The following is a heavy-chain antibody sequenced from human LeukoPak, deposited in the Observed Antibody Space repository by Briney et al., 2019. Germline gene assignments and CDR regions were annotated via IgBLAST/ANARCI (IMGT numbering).Heavy chain of an antibody. Sequence: PSETLSLTCTVSGGSISSSSYYWGWIRQPPGKGLEWIGSIYYSGSTYYNPSLKSRVTISVDTSKNQFSLKLSSVTAADTAVYYCARLELEPFDYWGQGTLVTVSS. CDR2: IYYSGST. J-gene: IGHJ4*02. CDR1: GGSISSSSYY. D-gene: IGHD1-1*01. V-gene: IGHV4-39*01. CDR3: ARLELEPFDY.